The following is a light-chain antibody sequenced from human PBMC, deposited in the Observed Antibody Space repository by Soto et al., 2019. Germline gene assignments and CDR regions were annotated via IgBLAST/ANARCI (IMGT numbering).Light chain of an antibody. CDR1: SSDVGDYNY. Sequence: QSALTQPPSASGSPGQSVTISCTGTSSDVGDYNYVSWYQQHPGKAPKLIIYEVNKRPSGVPDRFSGSKSGNTASLTVSGLQAEDEADYYCSSYAGSNTFLFGGGTKLTVL. CDR3: SSYAGSNTFL. CDR2: EVN. V-gene: IGLV2-8*01. J-gene: IGLJ3*02.